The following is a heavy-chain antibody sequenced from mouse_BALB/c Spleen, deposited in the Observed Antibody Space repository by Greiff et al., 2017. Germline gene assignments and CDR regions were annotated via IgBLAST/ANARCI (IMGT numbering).Heavy chain of an antibody. J-gene: IGHJ2*01. CDR3: ARRLRGGYFDY. D-gene: IGHD2-2*01. Sequence: QVQLKQSGAELVRPGSSVKISCKASGYAFSSYWMNWVKQRPGQGLEWIGQIYPGDGDTNYNGKFKGKATLTADKSSSTAYMQLSSLTSEDSAVYFCARRLRGGYFDYWGQGTTLTVSS. CDR2: IYPGDGDT. CDR1: GYAFSSYW. V-gene: IGHV1-80*01.